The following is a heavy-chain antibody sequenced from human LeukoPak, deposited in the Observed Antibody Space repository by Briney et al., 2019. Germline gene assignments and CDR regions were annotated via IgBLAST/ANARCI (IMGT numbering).Heavy chain of an antibody. CDR3: ARGPYDSSGYNWFDP. Sequence: PGGSLRLSCAASGFTFSSYWMHWVRQAPGKGLVWVSRINTDGSSTSYADSVKGRFTISRDNAKNTLYLQMNSLSAEDTAVYYCARGPYDSSGYNWFDPWGQGTLVTVSS. D-gene: IGHD3-22*01. V-gene: IGHV3-74*01. J-gene: IGHJ5*02. CDR1: GFTFSSYW. CDR2: INTDGSST.